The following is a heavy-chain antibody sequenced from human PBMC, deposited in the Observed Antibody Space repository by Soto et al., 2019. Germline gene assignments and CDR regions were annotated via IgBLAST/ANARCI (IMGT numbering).Heavy chain of an antibody. D-gene: IGHD3-16*01. CDR2: ISGSGGST. CDR3: AKVDSGLGGWGAFDI. Sequence: PGGSLILSCAASGFTFSSYSMSWVRQAPGKGLEWVSAISGSGGSTYYADSVKGRFTISRDNSKNTLYLQMNSLRAEDTAVYYCAKVDSGLGGWGAFDIWGQGTMVTVSS. J-gene: IGHJ3*02. V-gene: IGHV3-23*01. CDR1: GFTFSSYS.